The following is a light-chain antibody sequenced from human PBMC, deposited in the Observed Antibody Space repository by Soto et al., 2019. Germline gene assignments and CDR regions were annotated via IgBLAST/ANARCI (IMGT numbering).Light chain of an antibody. CDR1: SSDVGGYNY. Sequence: QSVLTQAASVSGSPGQSITISCTGTSSDVGGYNYVSWYQQFPGKVPKLLIYNVSNRPSGVSNRFSGSKSGNTASLTISGLQAEDEADYFCTSSTSGSLYAFGTGTKVTVL. CDR3: TSSTSGSLYA. V-gene: IGLV2-14*01. J-gene: IGLJ1*01. CDR2: NVS.